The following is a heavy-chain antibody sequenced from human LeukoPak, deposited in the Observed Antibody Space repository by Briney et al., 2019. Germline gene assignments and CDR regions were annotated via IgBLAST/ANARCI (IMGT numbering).Heavy chain of an antibody. CDR1: GFTFSSYG. V-gene: IGHV3-33*01. J-gene: IGHJ3*02. CDR3: ARPHSGSYYDAFDI. Sequence: PGKSLRLSCAASGFTFSSYGMHWVRQAPGKGLEWVAVIWYDGSNKYYADSVKGRFTISRDNSKNTLYLQMNSLRAEDTAVYYCARPHSGSYYDAFDIWGQGTMVTVSS. CDR2: IWYDGSNK. D-gene: IGHD1-26*01.